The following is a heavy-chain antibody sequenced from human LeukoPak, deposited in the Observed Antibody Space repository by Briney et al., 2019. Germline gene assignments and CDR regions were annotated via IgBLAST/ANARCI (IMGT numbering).Heavy chain of an antibody. CDR1: GYTFTSYY. D-gene: IGHD2-15*01. J-gene: IGHJ4*02. Sequence: ASVKVSCKASGYTFTSYYMHWVRQAPGQGLEWMGIINPSGGSTSYAQKFQGRVTMTRDTSTSTVYMELSSLRSEDTAVYYCARDQRAPAYCSGYSGRGVDYWGQGTLVTVSS. V-gene: IGHV1-46*01. CDR3: ARDQRAPAYCSGYSGRGVDY. CDR2: INPSGGST.